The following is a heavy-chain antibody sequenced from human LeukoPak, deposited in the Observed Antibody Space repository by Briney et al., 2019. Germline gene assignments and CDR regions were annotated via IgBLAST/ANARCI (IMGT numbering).Heavy chain of an antibody. Sequence: GGSLKISCKGSGYSFTSYWISWVRQMPGKGLEWMGRIDPSDSYTNYSPSFQGHVTISADKSISTAYLQWSSLKASDTAMYYCARRIAAAGTSWDWFDPWGQGTLVTVSS. D-gene: IGHD6-13*01. CDR2: IDPSDSYT. J-gene: IGHJ5*02. CDR1: GYSFTSYW. V-gene: IGHV5-10-1*01. CDR3: ARRIAAAGTSWDWFDP.